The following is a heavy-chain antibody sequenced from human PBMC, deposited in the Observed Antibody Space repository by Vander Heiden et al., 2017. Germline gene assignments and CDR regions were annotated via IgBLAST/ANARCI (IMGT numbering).Heavy chain of an antibody. Sequence: EVQLAESGGGLVTPGESLTLSCAASGLTFISYSMNWVRQAPGKGLGWVSYISSGSTFTYYADAVKGRFTISRDNDKNSLFLQMNGLRPDDTGTYYCARDKAEDYWGQGTLVSVSS. CDR3: ARDKAEDY. J-gene: IGHJ4*02. CDR1: GLTFISYS. D-gene: IGHD6-19*01. V-gene: IGHV3-21*04. CDR2: ISSGSTFT.